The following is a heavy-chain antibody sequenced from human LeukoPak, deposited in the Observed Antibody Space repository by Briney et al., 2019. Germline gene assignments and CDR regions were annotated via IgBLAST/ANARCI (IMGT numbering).Heavy chain of an antibody. CDR3: ARPRRYCSGGSCLNWFDP. D-gene: IGHD2-15*01. CDR1: GYTFTSYG. CDR2: ISAYNGNT. J-gene: IGHJ5*02. V-gene: IGHV1-18*01. Sequence: ASVKVSCKASGYTFTSYGISWVRQGPGQGLEWMGWISAYNGNTNYAQKLQGRVTMTTDTSTSTAYMELRSPRSDDTAVYYCARPRRYCSGGSCLNWFDPWGQGTLVTVSS.